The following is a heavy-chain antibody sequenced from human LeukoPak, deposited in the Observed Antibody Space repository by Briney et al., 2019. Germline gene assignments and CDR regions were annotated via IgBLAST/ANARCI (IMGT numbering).Heavy chain of an antibody. CDR2: TYYTGNS. D-gene: IGHD2-2*01. CDR1: GGSVSSDNYY. Sequence: SETLSLTCTVSGGSVSSDNYYWTWIRQPPGKGLEWIGCTYYTGNSNYNPSLKSRVTISLDTSKNQFSLKLSSVTAADTAVYYCARESSTSCYDYWGQGTLVSVSS. J-gene: IGHJ4*02. CDR3: ARESSTSCYDY. V-gene: IGHV4-61*01.